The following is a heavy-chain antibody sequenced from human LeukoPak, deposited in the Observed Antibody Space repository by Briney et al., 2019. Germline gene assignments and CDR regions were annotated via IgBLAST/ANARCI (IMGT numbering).Heavy chain of an antibody. J-gene: IGHJ4*02. CDR3: ARGRRELGYYDSSGYADY. V-gene: IGHV1-8*01. D-gene: IGHD3-22*01. CDR1: GYTFTSYD. CDR2: MNPNSGNT. Sequence: ASVKVSCKASGYTFTSYDINWVRQATGQGLEWMGWMNPNSGNTGYAQKFQGRVTMTRNTSISTAYMELSSLRSEDTAVYYCARGRRELGYYDSSGYADYWGQGTLVTVSS.